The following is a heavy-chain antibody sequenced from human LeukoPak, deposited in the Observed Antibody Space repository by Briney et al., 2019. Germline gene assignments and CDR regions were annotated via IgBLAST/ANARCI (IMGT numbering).Heavy chain of an antibody. V-gene: IGHV3-23*01. Sequence: AGGSLRLSCAASGFTFSSYAMSWVRQAPGKGLEWVSAISGSGGSTYYADSVKGRFTISRDNSKNTLYLQMNSLRAEDTAVYYCAKDVTYCYGSGSLPHYWGQGTLVTVSS. CDR1: GFTFSSYA. CDR3: AKDVTYCYGSGSLPHY. D-gene: IGHD3-10*01. CDR2: ISGSGGST. J-gene: IGHJ4*02.